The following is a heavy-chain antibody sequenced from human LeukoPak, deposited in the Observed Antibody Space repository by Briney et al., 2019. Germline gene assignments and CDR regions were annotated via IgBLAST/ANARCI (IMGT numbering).Heavy chain of an antibody. CDR2: IIPIFGTA. Sequence: SVKVSCKASGGTFSSYAISWVRQAPGQGLEWMGGIIPIFGTANYAQKFQGRVTITTAESTSTAYMELSSLRSEDTAVYYCASPSSGWITDAFDIWGQGTMVTVSS. CDR3: ASPSSGWITDAFDI. D-gene: IGHD6-19*01. CDR1: GGTFSSYA. J-gene: IGHJ3*02. V-gene: IGHV1-69*05.